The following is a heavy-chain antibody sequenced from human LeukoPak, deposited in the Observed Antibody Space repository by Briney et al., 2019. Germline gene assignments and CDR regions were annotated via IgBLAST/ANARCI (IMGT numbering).Heavy chain of an antibody. CDR3: TRHFGHSSYCSGGTCYPEVDY. CDR2: INPSGGST. J-gene: IGHJ4*02. D-gene: IGHD2-15*01. CDR1: GYTFTRYY. V-gene: IGHV1-46*01. Sequence: ASVKVSCKASGYTFTRYYMHWVRQAPGQGLEWMGIINPSGGSTSYAQKSQGRVTITPETSTSTVYMELSSLRSEDTAVYYCTRHFGHSSYCSGGTCYPEVDYWGQGTLVTV.